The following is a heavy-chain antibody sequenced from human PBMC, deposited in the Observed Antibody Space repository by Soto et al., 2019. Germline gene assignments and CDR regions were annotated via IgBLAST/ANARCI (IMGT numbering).Heavy chain of an antibody. J-gene: IGHJ6*02. CDR2: INHSGST. CDR3: ARGRGYYGSGRGYYYYYGMDV. D-gene: IGHD3-10*01. V-gene: IGHV4-34*01. Sequence: PSETLSLTCAVYGGSFSGYYWSWIRQPPGKGLEWIGEINHSGSTNYNPSLKSRVTISVDTSKNQFSLKLSSVTAADTAVYYCARGRGYYGSGRGYYYYYGMDVWGQGTTVT. CDR1: GGSFSGYY.